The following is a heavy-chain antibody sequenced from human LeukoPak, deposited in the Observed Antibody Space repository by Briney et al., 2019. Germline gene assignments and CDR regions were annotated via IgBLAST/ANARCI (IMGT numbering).Heavy chain of an antibody. CDR3: ARSQLLIFEYYFDY. CDR2: IYYSGST. D-gene: IGHD2-2*01. J-gene: IGHJ4*02. Sequence: SETLSLTCTVSGGSISSSSYYWGWIRQPPGKGLEWIGSIYYSGSTYYNPSLKSRVTISVDTSKNQFSLKLSSVTAADTAVYYCARSQLLIFEYYFDYWGQGTLVTVSS. CDR1: GGSISSSSYY. V-gene: IGHV4-39*01.